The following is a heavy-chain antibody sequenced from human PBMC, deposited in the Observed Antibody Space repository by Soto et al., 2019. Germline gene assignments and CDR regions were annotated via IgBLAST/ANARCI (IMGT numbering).Heavy chain of an antibody. CDR3: ATGDTGRVY. CDR1: GVSISSHDW. CDR2: SHQSGNT. V-gene: IGHV4-4*02. D-gene: IGHD5-18*01. Sequence: QVQLQESGPGLVKPSGTLSLTCAVSGVSISSHDWWTWVRQPPGKGLEWIGESHQSGNTHYNSSLESRVTISLDKSKNQLSLQLTSVTVADTAVYYCATGDTGRVYWGQGTLVTVSS. J-gene: IGHJ4*02.